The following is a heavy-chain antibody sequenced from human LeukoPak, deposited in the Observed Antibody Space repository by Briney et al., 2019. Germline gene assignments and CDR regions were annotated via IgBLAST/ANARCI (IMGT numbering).Heavy chain of an antibody. V-gene: IGHV4-34*01. J-gene: IGHJ6*03. CDR3: ARGRAYCGGDCYGYYYYYMDV. CDR1: GGSFSGYY. Sequence: PSETLSLTCAVYGGSFSGYYWSWIRQPPGKGLEWIGEINHSGSTNYNPSLKSRGTISVDTSKNQFSLKLSSVTAADTAVYYCARGRAYCGGDCYGYYYYYMDVWGKGTTVTVSS. D-gene: IGHD2-21*02. CDR2: INHSGST.